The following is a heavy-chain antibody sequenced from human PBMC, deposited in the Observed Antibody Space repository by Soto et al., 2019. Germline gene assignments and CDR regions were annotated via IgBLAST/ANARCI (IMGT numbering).Heavy chain of an antibody. D-gene: IGHD3-3*02. J-gene: IGHJ4*02. Sequence: PGGSLRLSCAASGFTFSSYEMNWVRQAPGKGLEWVSHITSSSSDIDYADSVKGRFTISRDNAKNSLYLQMNDLRAEDTAVYYCARAGYRQLIFDLWGQGTPVTVSS. V-gene: IGHV3-48*03. CDR2: ITSSSSDI. CDR3: ARAGYRQLIFDL. CDR1: GFTFSSYE.